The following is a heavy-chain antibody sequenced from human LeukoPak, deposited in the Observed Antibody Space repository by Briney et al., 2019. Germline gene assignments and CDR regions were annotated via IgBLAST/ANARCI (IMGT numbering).Heavy chain of an antibody. CDR3: ARVADRSGWYTDELDY. Sequence: TGGSLRLSCAASGFTFSSYSMNWVRQAPGKGLEWVSSISSSSSYIYYADSVKGRFTISRDNAKNSLNLQMNSLRAEDTAVYYCARVADRSGWYTDELDYWGQGTLVTVSS. CDR2: ISSSSSYI. V-gene: IGHV3-21*01. D-gene: IGHD6-19*01. J-gene: IGHJ4*02. CDR1: GFTFSSYS.